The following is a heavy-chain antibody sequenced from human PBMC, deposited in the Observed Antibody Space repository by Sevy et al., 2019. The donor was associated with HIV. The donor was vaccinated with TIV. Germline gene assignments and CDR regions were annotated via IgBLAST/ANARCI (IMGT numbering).Heavy chain of an antibody. Sequence: SETLSLTCIVSGGFVTSNNWWTWVRQSPGRGPEWIGEIHHSGGTRYNPSLDRRVTMSIDNAENHFSLKLTSVTAADTAVYYCASGRGFSSPVENWGQGLLVTVSS. J-gene: IGHJ4*02. CDR3: ASGRGFSSPVEN. CDR1: GGFVTSNNW. D-gene: IGHD3-3*01. V-gene: IGHV4-4*02. CDR2: IHHSGGT.